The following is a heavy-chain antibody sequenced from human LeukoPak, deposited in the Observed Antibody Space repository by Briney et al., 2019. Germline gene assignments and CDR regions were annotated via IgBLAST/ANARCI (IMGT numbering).Heavy chain of an antibody. J-gene: IGHJ4*02. V-gene: IGHV3-23*01. CDR3: ARDPLGTRPGFDY. CDR1: GFTFSNYA. Sequence: GGSLRLSCAGSGFTFSNYAMTWVRQAPGKGLEWVSSVSGSGRNTFYPDSVEGRFTISRDNSKNTLYLQMNSLRAEGTAVYYCARDPLGTRPGFDYWGQGTLVAVSS. CDR2: VSGSGRNT. D-gene: IGHD1-1*01.